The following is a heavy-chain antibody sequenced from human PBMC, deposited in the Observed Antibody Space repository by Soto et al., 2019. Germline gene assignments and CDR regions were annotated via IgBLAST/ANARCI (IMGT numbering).Heavy chain of an antibody. CDR1: GYTFTSYG. CDR2: ISAYNGNS. V-gene: IGHV1-18*01. J-gene: IGHJ6*02. Sequence: QVQLVQSGAEVKKPGASVKVSCKASGYTFTSYGISWVRQAPGQGLEWVGWISAYNGNSNFAQKYHGRVTMTTDTSTSTAYMEMSSLRSDDTAVYYCARIADCSTTSCSFPSRVHIRGYYYYYGLDVWGQGTTVTVSS. D-gene: IGHD2-2*01. CDR3: ARIADCSTTSCSFPSRVHIRGYYYYYGLDV.